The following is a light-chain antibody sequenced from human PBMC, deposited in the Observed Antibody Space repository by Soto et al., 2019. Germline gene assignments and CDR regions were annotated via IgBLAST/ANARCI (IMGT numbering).Light chain of an antibody. CDR1: SSDVGEYDY. V-gene: IGLV2-11*01. J-gene: IGLJ3*02. Sequence: QSALTQPRSVSGSPGQSVTISCTGTSSDVGEYDYVSWYQYHPGKAPKLMIYDVSQRPSGVPDRFSGSKSGNTASLTISGVEAEDEADYYCCSYAGSRVFGGGTKLTVL. CDR3: CSYAGSRV. CDR2: DVS.